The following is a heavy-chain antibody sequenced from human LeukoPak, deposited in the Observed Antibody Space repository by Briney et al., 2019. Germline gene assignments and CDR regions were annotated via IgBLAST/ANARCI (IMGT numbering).Heavy chain of an antibody. V-gene: IGHV4-4*02. CDR3: AKSIGYGLIDI. D-gene: IGHD3-22*01. J-gene: IGHJ3*02. Sequence: SETLSLTCAVSGDSISSSNWWSWVRQPPGKGLEWIGEIYHSGSTNYNPSLKSRVTISVDKSKNQFSLKLNSVTAPDTAVYYCAKSIGYGLIDIWGQGTMVTVSS. CDR1: GDSISSSNW. CDR2: IYHSGST.